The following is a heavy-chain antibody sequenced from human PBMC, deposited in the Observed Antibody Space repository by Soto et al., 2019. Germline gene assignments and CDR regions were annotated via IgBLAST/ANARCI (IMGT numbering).Heavy chain of an antibody. Sequence: EVQLVESGGGLVKPGGSLRLSCAASGFTFSNAWMSWVRQAPGKGLEWVGRIKSKTDGGTTDYAAPVKGRFTISRDDSKNTLYLQMNSLKTEDTAVYYCTTAFTIFGCTYYYMDVWGKGTTVTVSS. D-gene: IGHD3-3*01. V-gene: IGHV3-15*01. CDR1: GFTFSNAW. J-gene: IGHJ6*03. CDR2: IKSKTDGGTT. CDR3: TTAFTIFGCTYYYMDV.